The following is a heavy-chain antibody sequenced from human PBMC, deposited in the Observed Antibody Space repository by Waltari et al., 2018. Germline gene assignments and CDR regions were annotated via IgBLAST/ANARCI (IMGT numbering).Heavy chain of an antibody. Sequence: EVQLVESGGGLVQPGGSLRLSCAASGFTFSSYWMSWVRQAPGKGLEWVGNIKQDGSEKYYVDSVKGRFTISRDNAKNSLYLQMNSLRAEDTAVYYCARDEEWELPGAFDIWGQGTMVTVSS. D-gene: IGHD1-26*01. V-gene: IGHV3-7*01. CDR3: ARDEEWELPGAFDI. CDR1: GFTFSSYW. CDR2: IKQDGSEK. J-gene: IGHJ3*02.